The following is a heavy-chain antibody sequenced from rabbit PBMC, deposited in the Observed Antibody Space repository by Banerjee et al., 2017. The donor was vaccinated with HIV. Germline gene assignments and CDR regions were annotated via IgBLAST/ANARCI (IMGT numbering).Heavy chain of an antibody. V-gene: IGHV1S40*01. CDR1: GFSFSISYD. D-gene: IGHD8-1*01. CDR3: ARAGSSDVSYFDL. CDR2: IYIGSSSNT. Sequence: QSLEESGGDLVQPEGSLTLTCTASGFSFSISYDMCWVRQAPGKGLEWIACIYIGSSSNTYYASWAKGRFTISETSSTTMTLQMTSLTGADTATYFCARAGSSDVSYFDLWGPGTLVTVS. J-gene: IGHJ4*01.